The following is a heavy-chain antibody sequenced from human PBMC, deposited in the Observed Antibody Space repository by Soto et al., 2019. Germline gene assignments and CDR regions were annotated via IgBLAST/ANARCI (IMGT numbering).Heavy chain of an antibody. Sequence: PSETLSLTCTVSGGSISSGDYYWSWIRQPPGKGLEWIGYIYYSGSTNYNPSLKSRVTISVDTSKNQFSLKLSSVTAADTAVYYCARHGASSPDGGWSPYFDYWGQGTLVTVSS. CDR3: ARHGASSPDGGWSPYFDY. V-gene: IGHV4-61*08. CDR1: GGSISSGDYY. D-gene: IGHD6-19*01. J-gene: IGHJ4*02. CDR2: IYYSGST.